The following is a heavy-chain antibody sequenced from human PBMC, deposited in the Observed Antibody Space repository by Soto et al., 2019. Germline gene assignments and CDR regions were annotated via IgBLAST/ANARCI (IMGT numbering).Heavy chain of an antibody. J-gene: IGHJ4*02. CDR2: ISRSSSYT. V-gene: IGHV3-11*05. Sequence: QVQLVESGGGLVKPGGSLRLSCAASGFTFSDYYMSWIRQAPGKGLEWVSYISRSSSYTNYADSVNGRFTISRDNAKNSLYLQMNTLRADDPPVYSWAGGGGSYLPDYWGQGTLVTVSS. D-gene: IGHD1-26*01. CDR1: GFTFSDYY. CDR3: AGGGGSYLPDY.